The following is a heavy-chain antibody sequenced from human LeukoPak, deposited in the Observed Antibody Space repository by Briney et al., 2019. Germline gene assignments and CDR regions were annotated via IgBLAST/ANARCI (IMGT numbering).Heavy chain of an antibody. V-gene: IGHV4-59*11. D-gene: IGHD3-3*01. CDR1: GGSISSHY. Sequence: SETLSLTCTVSGGSISSHYWSWIRQPPGKGLEWIGYIYYSGSTNYNPSLKSRVTISVDTSKNQFSLKLSSVTAADTAVYYCARGSGYDFWGGYYYTDYYFDYWGQGTLVTVSS. CDR2: IYYSGST. J-gene: IGHJ4*02. CDR3: ARGSGYDFWGGYYYTDYYFDY.